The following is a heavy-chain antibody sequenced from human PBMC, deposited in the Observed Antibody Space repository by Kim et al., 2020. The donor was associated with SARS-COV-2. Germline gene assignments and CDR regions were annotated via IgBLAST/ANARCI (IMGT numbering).Heavy chain of an antibody. CDR2: IIPISGAT. Sequence: SVKVSCKTSGATFSNYAINWVRLAPGQGLEWMGRIIPISGATNYAPKFEGRVTITADESTSTAYMELSSLKSEDTALYYCAGPPSTYTTEWFTYGFAFWGQGTTVTVSS. J-gene: IGHJ3*01. V-gene: IGHV1-69*13. CDR3: AGPPSTYTTEWFTYGFAF. CDR1: GATFSNYA. D-gene: IGHD3-3*01.